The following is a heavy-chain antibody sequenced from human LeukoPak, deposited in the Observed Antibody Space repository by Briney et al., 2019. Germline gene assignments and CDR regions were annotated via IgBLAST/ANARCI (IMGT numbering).Heavy chain of an antibody. V-gene: IGHV3-23*01. CDR1: GFTFSSYA. Sequence: GGSLRLSCAASGFTFSSYAMSWVRQAPGKGLEWVSAISGSGGSTTYADSVKGRFTVSRDNAKNTLYLQMDSLRAEDSAVYYCARGLVHDTSGYYSDYWGQGILVTVSS. CDR3: ARGLVHDTSGYYSDY. CDR2: ISGSGGST. J-gene: IGHJ4*02. D-gene: IGHD3-22*01.